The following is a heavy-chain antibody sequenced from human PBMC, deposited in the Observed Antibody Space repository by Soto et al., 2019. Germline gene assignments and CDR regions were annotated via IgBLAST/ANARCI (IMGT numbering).Heavy chain of an antibody. V-gene: IGHV1-3*01. D-gene: IGHD2-15*01. Sequence: QVQLVQSGAEVKKPGASVKISCKASGYTFTRYTMNWVRQAPGQRLEWMGWINPDNGNTKSSQKFQDRVIITRDTSASTASMDLSSLRSEDTAVYYCARGIATGPLDPWGQGTQVTVSS. CDR1: GYTFTRYT. CDR3: ARGIATGPLDP. CDR2: INPDNGNT. J-gene: IGHJ5*02.